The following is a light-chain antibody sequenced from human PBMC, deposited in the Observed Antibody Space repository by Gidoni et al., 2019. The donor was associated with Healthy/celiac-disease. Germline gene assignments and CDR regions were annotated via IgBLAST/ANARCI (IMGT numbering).Light chain of an antibody. CDR2: AAS. Sequence: DIQMIQSPSSLSASVGDRVTITCRASQSISSYLDWYQQKPGKAPKLRIYAASSLQSGVPSRFSGSGSGTDFTLTISSLQPEDFATYYGQQSYSTLLTFGGGTKVEIK. J-gene: IGKJ4*01. CDR1: QSISSY. V-gene: IGKV1-39*01. CDR3: QQSYSTLLT.